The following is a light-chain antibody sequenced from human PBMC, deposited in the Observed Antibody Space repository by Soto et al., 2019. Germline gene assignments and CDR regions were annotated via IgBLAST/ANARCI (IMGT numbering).Light chain of an antibody. CDR2: GES. J-gene: IGKJ1*01. V-gene: IGKV3-20*01. Sequence: EIVLTQSAGTLSLSPGETVTLSCRASQSVNSSYLAWYQHKTGQAPRILIYGESTRATGIPDRFSGSGSGTDFNLTIARLEPGDFAVYYCQQYGNSPQTFGQGTKVDIK. CDR1: QSVNSSY. CDR3: QQYGNSPQT.